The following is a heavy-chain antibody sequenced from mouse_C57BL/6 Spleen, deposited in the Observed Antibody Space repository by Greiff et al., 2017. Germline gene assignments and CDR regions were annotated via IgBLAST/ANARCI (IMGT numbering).Heavy chain of an antibody. CDR2: ISSGSSTI. J-gene: IGHJ4*01. CDR1: GFTFSDYG. CDR3: ARSRDGYYEDYYAMDY. D-gene: IGHD2-3*01. Sequence: EVQRVESGGGLVKPGGSLKLSCAASGFTFSDYGMHWVRQAPEKGLEWVAYISSGSSTIYYADTVKGRFTISRDNAKNTLFLQMTSLRSEDTAMYYCARSRDGYYEDYYAMDYWGQGTSVTVSS. V-gene: IGHV5-17*01.